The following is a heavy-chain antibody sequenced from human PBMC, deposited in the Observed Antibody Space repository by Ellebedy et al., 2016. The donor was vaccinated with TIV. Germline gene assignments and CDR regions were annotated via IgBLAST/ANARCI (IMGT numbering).Heavy chain of an antibody. J-gene: IGHJ4*02. Sequence: SQTLSLTCAVYGGSFSGYYWTWIRQPPGKGLEWIGEINHIGGTDYNPSLKSRVTVSLDTSKRQFSLRLSSVTAADTAVNYCARAKQASGYVDYWGPGTLVTVSS. CDR2: INHIGGT. CDR3: ARAKQASGYVDY. D-gene: IGHD3-3*01. V-gene: IGHV4-34*01. CDR1: GGSFSGYY.